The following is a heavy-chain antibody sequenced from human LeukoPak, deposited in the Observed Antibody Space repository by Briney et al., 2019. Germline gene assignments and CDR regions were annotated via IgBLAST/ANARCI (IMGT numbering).Heavy chain of an antibody. CDR1: GGSFSGYY. V-gene: IGHV4-34*01. J-gene: IGHJ3*02. Sequence: SETLSLTYAVYGGSFSGYYWSWIRQPPGKGLEWIGEINHSGSTNYNPSLKSRVTISVDTSKNQFSLKLSSVTAADTAVYYCARGLYGDYQDAFDIWGQGTMVTVSS. D-gene: IGHD4-17*01. CDR2: INHSGST. CDR3: ARGLYGDYQDAFDI.